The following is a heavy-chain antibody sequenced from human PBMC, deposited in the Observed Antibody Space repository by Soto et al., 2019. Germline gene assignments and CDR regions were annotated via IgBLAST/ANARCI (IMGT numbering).Heavy chain of an antibody. Sequence: QVQLVQSGAEVKKPGSSVKVSCTASGGTFSSYAISWVRQAPGQGLEWMGGIIPIFGTANYAQKFQGRVTITADKSTSTAYMELSSLRSEDTAVYYCASRVGIAAAGTKYYFDYWGQGTLVTVSS. CDR3: ASRVGIAAAGTKYYFDY. CDR2: IIPIFGTA. CDR1: GGTFSSYA. V-gene: IGHV1-69*06. J-gene: IGHJ4*02. D-gene: IGHD6-13*01.